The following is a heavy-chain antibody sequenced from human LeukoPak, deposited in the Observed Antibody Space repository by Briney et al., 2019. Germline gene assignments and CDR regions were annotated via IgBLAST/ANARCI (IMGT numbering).Heavy chain of an antibody. CDR1: GGSISTYY. CDR3: ARGRVLSTTYDIFDI. Sequence: SETLSLTCTVSGGSISTYYWTWIRQPPGKGLEWIGYIYYTGTTSYNPSLRSRVAISLDTSKNQFSLRLISVTAADTAVYYCARGRVLSTTYDIFDIGGQGTMVSVSS. J-gene: IGHJ3*02. CDR2: IYYTGTT. V-gene: IGHV4-59*01. D-gene: IGHD3-22*01.